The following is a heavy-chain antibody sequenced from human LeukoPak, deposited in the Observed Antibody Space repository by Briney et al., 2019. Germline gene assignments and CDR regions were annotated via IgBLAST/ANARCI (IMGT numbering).Heavy chain of an antibody. CDR2: MSHSGNA. D-gene: IGHD3-10*01. CDR3: VRENDWFGEVD. CDR1: DYSITSGYF. V-gene: IGHV4-38-2*02. Sequence: SETLSLTCAVSDYSITSGYFWGWIRQPPGKGLEWIGCMSHSGNAYYSPPLKSRVTISLETSTNQVSLRLSSVTAADTAVYYCVRENDWFGEVDWGQGTLVTVSS. J-gene: IGHJ4*02.